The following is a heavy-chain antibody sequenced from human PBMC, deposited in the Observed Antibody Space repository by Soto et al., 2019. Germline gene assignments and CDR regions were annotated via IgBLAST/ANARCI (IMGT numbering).Heavy chain of an antibody. D-gene: IGHD4-17*01. CDR1: GYTFTSYG. Sequence: ASVKVSCKASGYTFTSYGISWVRQAPGQGLEWMGWISAYNGNTNYADSVKGRFTISRDNAKNSVYLQMNTLRVADTGVYYCARVRLDSGSKPYFFDNWGLGTLVTVSS. CDR2: ISAYNGNT. V-gene: IGHV1-18*04. J-gene: IGHJ4*02. CDR3: ARVRLDSGSKPYFFDN.